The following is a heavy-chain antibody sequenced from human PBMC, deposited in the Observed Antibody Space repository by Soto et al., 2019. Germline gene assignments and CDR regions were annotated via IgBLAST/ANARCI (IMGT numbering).Heavy chain of an antibody. J-gene: IGHJ3*02. Sequence: QVQLVESGGGVVQPGRSLRLSCAASGFTFSSYGMHWVRQAPGKGLEWVAVISYDGSNKYYADSVKGRFTISRDNSKNTLYLQMNSLRAEDTAVYYCAKEGGSGWGKAFDIWGQGTMVTVFS. CDR1: GFTFSSYG. V-gene: IGHV3-30*18. CDR2: ISYDGSNK. D-gene: IGHD6-19*01. CDR3: AKEGGSGWGKAFDI.